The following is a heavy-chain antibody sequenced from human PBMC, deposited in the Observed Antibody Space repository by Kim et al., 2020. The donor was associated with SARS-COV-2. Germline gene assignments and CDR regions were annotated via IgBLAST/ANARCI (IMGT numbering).Heavy chain of an antibody. J-gene: IGHJ5*02. CDR3: SRQMTGTAGLDP. V-gene: IGHV3-73*01. Sequence: AYGVSVKCRFTISRDDSTSSTYLQMNSLKIEGTAVYYCSRQMTGTAGLDPWGQGTLVTVSS. D-gene: IGHD2-8*02.